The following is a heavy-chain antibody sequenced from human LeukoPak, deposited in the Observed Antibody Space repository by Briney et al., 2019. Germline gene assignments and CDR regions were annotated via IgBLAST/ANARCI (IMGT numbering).Heavy chain of an antibody. Sequence: SVKVSCKASGGTFSSYTIGWVRQAPGQRLEWMGGIIPILCISNYAQKFQARVTITADKSTSTAYMELSSLRSEDTAVYYCAREGCSSTSCYTTDINWFDPWGQGTLVTVSS. D-gene: IGHD2-2*02. CDR3: AREGCSSTSCYTTDINWFDP. CDR1: GGTFSSYT. V-gene: IGHV1-69*10. J-gene: IGHJ5*02. CDR2: IIPILCIS.